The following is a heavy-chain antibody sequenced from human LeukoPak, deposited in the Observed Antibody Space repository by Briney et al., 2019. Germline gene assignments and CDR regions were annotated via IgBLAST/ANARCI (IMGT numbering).Heavy chain of an antibody. CDR2: IYYSGST. Sequence: SETLSLPCTVSGGSISSYYWSWIRQPPGKGLEWIGYIYYSGSTNYNPSLKSRVTISVDTSKNQFSLKLSSVTAADTAVYYCARERPHYYGSGSYYGDYYYYYYMDVWGKGTTVTVSS. V-gene: IGHV4-59*01. CDR1: GGSISSYY. J-gene: IGHJ6*03. D-gene: IGHD3-10*01. CDR3: ARERPHYYGSGSYYGDYYYYYYMDV.